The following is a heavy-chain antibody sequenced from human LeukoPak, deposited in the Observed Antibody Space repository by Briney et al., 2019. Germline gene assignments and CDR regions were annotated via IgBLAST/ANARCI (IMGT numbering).Heavy chain of an antibody. V-gene: IGHV3-15*01. CDR1: GFTFSNAW. D-gene: IGHD3-10*01. J-gene: IGHJ4*02. CDR2: IKSKTDGGTT. CDR3: TTSMLRGTPPRY. Sequence: GGSLRLSCAASGFTFSNAWMTWVRQAPGKGLEWVGRIKSKTDGGTTDYTAPVKGKFTISRDDSKNTLYLQMNSLETEDTAVYYCTTSMLRGTPPRYWGQGTLVTVSS.